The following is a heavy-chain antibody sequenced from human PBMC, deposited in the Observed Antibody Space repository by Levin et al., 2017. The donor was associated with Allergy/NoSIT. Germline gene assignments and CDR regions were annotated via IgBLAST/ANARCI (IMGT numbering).Heavy chain of an antibody. V-gene: IGHV4-34*01. CDR2: INHSGST. CDR1: GGSFSGYY. J-gene: IGHJ6*03. Sequence: SQTLSLTCAVYGGSFSGYYWSWIRQPPGKGLEWIGEINHSGSTNYNPSLKSRVTISVDTSKNQFSLKLSSVTAADTAVYYCARSGGYYYYYMDVWGKGTTVTVSS. CDR3: ARSGGYYYYYMDV.